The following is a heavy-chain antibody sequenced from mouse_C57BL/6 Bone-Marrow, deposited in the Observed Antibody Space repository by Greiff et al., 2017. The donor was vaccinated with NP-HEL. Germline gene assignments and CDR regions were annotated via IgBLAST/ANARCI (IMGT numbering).Heavy chain of an antibody. CDR3: ATTACFYAMDY. J-gene: IGHJ4*01. CDR2: LRNKANGYTT. D-gene: IGHD1-2*01. Sequence: DVQLVESGGGLVQPGGSLSLSCAASGFTFTDYYMSWVRQPPGKALEWLGFLRNKANGYTTEYSASVKGRFTISRDNSQSILYLQMNALRAEDSATYYCATTACFYAMDYWGQGTSVTVSS. CDR1: GFTFTDYY. V-gene: IGHV7-3*01.